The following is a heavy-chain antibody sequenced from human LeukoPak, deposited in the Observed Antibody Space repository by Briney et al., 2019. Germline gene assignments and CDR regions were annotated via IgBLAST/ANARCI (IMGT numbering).Heavy chain of an antibody. Sequence: SETLSLTCTVSGDSISSDYWSWIRQPAGKGLEWIGRIYASGSTNYNPSLKSRVTMSLDTSKNQFSLNLSSVTPADTAVYYCASKALPGNWFAPWGQGTLVTVSS. V-gene: IGHV4-4*07. CDR1: GDSISSDY. CDR2: IYASGST. J-gene: IGHJ5*02. CDR3: ASKALPGNWFAP.